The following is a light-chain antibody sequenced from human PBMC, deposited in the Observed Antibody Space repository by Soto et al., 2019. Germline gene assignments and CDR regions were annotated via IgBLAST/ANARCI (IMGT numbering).Light chain of an antibody. V-gene: IGKV4-1*01. Sequence: DFVMTQSPDSLAVSLGERATINCKSSQSLLSNNKNYLAWFQHKPGQTPKLLIYWASTRESGVPDRFSGSGSGTDFTLTISSLQAEDVAVYYCQQYHSDPITFGQGTRLEIK. CDR1: QSLLSNNKNY. J-gene: IGKJ5*01. CDR3: QQYHSDPIT. CDR2: WAS.